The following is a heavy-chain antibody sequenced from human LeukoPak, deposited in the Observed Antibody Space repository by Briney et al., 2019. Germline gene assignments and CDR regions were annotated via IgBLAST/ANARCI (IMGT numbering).Heavy chain of an antibody. V-gene: IGHV3-73*01. CDR2: IRSKANSYAT. CDR1: GFTFSGSA. Sequence: HPGGSLRLSCAASGFTFSGSAMHWVRQASGKGLEWVGRIRSKANSYATAYAASMKGRFTISRDDSKNTAYLQMNSLKTEDTAVYYCTRTAPSIAVAGSVDYWGQGTLVTVSS. J-gene: IGHJ4*02. D-gene: IGHD6-19*01. CDR3: TRTAPSIAVAGSVDY.